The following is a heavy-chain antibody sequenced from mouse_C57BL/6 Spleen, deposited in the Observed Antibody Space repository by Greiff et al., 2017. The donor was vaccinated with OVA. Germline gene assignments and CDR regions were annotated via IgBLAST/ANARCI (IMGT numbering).Heavy chain of an antibody. D-gene: IGHD2-3*01. J-gene: IGHJ2*01. CDR1: GFTFSNYW. CDR2: IRLKSDNYAT. CDR3: TVDGYFY. V-gene: IGHV6-3*01. Sequence: EVKVEESGGGLVQPGGSMKLSCVASGFTFSNYWMNWVRQSPEKGLEWVAQIRLKSDNYATHYAESVKGRFTISRDDSKSSVYLQMNNLRAEDTGIYYCTVDGYFYWGQGTTLTVSS.